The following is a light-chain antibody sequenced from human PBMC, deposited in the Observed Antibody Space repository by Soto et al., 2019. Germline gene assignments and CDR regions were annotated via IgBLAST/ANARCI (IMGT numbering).Light chain of an antibody. CDR1: ALPEQY. Sequence: SYELTQPPSVSVSPGQTARITCSGDALPEQYAYWYQQKPGQAPVLVIYKDTERPSGIPERFSGSSSGTTVTLTISGVQAEDEADYYCQSADSSGTSPFGGGTKVTVL. CDR2: KDT. CDR3: QSADSSGTSP. V-gene: IGLV3-25*03. J-gene: IGLJ2*01.